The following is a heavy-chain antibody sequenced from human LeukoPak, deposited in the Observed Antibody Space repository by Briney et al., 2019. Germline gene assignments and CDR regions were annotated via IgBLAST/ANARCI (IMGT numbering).Heavy chain of an antibody. Sequence: GGSLRLSRAASGFTFSTYGMHWVRQAPSKGLEWVAFIRSDGSEIYYVDSVKGRFTISRDNSKNALYLQMNSLRAEDTAVYYCVPTGTTGFGYFDYWGQGTLVTVSS. CDR1: GFTFSTYG. D-gene: IGHD1-1*01. CDR2: IRSDGSEI. V-gene: IGHV3-30*02. CDR3: VPTGTTGFGYFDY. J-gene: IGHJ4*02.